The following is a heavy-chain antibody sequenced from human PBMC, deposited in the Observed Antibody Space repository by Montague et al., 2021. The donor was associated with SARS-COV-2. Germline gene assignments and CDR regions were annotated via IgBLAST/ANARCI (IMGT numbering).Heavy chain of an antibody. J-gene: IGHJ4*02. CDR2: ISGSADIT. Sequence: SLRLSCAASGFTFSSYEMNWVRQAPGKGLEWVSGISGSADITYYADSVKGRFTISRDNSKNTLYLQMSSLRAGDTAVYYCAKDREVATGGLYYFDYWGQGTLVTVSS. CDR1: GFTFSSYE. V-gene: IGHV3-23*01. CDR3: AKDREVATGGLYYFDY. D-gene: IGHD5-24*01.